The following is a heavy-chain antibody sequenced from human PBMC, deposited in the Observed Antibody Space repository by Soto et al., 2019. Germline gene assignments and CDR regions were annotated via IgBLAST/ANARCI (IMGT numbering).Heavy chain of an antibody. D-gene: IGHD4-17*01. J-gene: IGHJ4*02. CDR1: GYTFTSYG. CDR3: ASHYGDYHLTDY. Sequence: ASVKVSCKASGYTFTSYGISWVRQAPGQGLEWMGWISAYNGNTKYAQKLQGRVTMTTDTSTSTAYMELRSLRSDDTAVYYCASHYGDYHLTDYWGQGTLVTVSS. CDR2: ISAYNGNT. V-gene: IGHV1-18*01.